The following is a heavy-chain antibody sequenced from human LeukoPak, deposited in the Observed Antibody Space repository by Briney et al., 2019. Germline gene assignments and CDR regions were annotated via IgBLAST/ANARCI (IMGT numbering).Heavy chain of an antibody. CDR1: GASVSGGGYY. V-gene: IGHV4-31*03. J-gene: IGHJ3*02. Sequence: PSETLSPTCTVSGASVSGGGYYWSWIRQHPGKGLEWIGYIYYSGSTYYNPSLKSRVTISEDTSKNQFSLKLTSVTAADTAVYYCASSYCGGDCYVPFHIWGQGTMVTVSS. CDR3: ASSYCGGDCYVPFHI. D-gene: IGHD2-21*02. CDR2: IYYSGST.